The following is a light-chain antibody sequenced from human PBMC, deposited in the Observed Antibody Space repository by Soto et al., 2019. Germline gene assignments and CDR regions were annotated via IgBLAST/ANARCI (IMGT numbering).Light chain of an antibody. CDR2: RNG. CDR3: ATWDDRLRAYV. CDR1: SSNIGTYY. J-gene: IGLJ1*01. Sequence: QSALTQPPSASGTPGQRVTISCSGSSSNIGTYYVDWYQQLPGTAPKLLIHRNGQRPSGVPDRFYGSKSRTSASLALSGLRSEDEADYYCATWDDRLRAYVIGAGTKVTVL. V-gene: IGLV1-47*01.